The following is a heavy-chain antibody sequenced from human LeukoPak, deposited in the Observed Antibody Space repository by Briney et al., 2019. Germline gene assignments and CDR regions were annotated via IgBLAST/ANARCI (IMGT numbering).Heavy chain of an antibody. CDR2: TSNSGSLV. CDR1: GFTFSDHF. V-gene: IGHV3-11*01. D-gene: IGHD4-17*01. CDR3: AGGAKSTFDY. J-gene: IGHJ4*02. Sequence: GGSLRLSCAASGFTFSDHFMTWIRQAPGKGLEWVSYTSNSGSLVYYADSVKGRFTISRDNAKNSLYPQMNSLRAEDTAVYYCAGGAKSTFDYRGQGTLVTVSS.